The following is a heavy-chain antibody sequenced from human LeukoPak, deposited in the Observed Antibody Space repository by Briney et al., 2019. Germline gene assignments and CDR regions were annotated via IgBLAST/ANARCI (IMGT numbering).Heavy chain of an antibody. V-gene: IGHV3-48*03. Sequence: DGSLTVSCAASGFTFSSYEMNWVRQAPGKGLEWVSFITSSGNTMYYADSVKGRFTISRDNAKNSLYLQMNSLRADDTAVYYCARLRSKYWFDPWGQGTLV. CDR2: ITSSGNTM. CDR1: GFTFSSYE. D-gene: IGHD4-11*01. J-gene: IGHJ5*02. CDR3: ARLRSKYWFDP.